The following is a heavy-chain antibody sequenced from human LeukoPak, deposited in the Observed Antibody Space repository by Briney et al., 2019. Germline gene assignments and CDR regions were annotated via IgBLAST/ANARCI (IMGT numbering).Heavy chain of an antibody. Sequence: GGSLRLSCAASGFTFGNYGMHWVRQAPGKGLEWVAVIWFDGSKQEYADPLKGRFAISRDDAKNTLYLQMNSLRVEDTAVYYCAREASGYYRDFWGQGTLVTVSS. CDR3: AREASGYYRDF. J-gene: IGHJ4*02. CDR1: GFTFGNYG. V-gene: IGHV3-33*01. D-gene: IGHD3-3*01. CDR2: IWFDGSKQ.